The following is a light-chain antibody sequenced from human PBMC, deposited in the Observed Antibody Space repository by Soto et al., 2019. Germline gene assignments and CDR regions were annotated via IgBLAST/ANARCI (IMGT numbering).Light chain of an antibody. Sequence: QSALTQPASVSGSPGQSISISCIGSSNDIGGYDHVSWYQQHPGKSPKLIIYDVTDRPSGVSIRFSGSKSGNTAPLTISGLQPEDDADYYCSSYKNTNMHVIFGGGTKVTVL. CDR1: SNDIGGYDH. V-gene: IGLV2-14*03. J-gene: IGLJ2*01. CDR3: SSYKNTNMHVI. CDR2: DVT.